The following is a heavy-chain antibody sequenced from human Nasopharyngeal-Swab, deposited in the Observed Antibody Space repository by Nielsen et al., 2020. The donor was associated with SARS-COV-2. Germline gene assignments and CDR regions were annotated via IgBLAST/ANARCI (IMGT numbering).Heavy chain of an antibody. CDR2: ISGDGDSA. V-gene: IGHV3-43*02. Sequence: WIRQPPGQGLEWVSLISGDGDSASYRDSVKGRFTISRENNKNSLYLQMNSLTVEDTALYYCAKPFWSGYYSGDSFDFWGQGTMVTVSS. J-gene: IGHJ3*01. D-gene: IGHD3-3*01. CDR3: AKPFWSGYYSGDSFDF.